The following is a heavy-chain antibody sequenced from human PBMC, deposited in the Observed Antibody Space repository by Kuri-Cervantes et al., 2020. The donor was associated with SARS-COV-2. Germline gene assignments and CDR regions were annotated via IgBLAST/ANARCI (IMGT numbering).Heavy chain of an antibody. CDR3: ARDRLGSDV. D-gene: IGHD6-25*01. J-gene: IGHJ6*04. CDR2: IYYRGST. CDR1: GGSISSYY. V-gene: IGHV4-59*01. Sequence: SETLSLTCTVSGGSISSYYWSGIRQPPGKGLEWIGYIYYRGSTNYNPSLKSRVTISVDTSKNQCSLKLSSVTAADTAVYYCARDRLGSDVWGKGTTVTVSS.